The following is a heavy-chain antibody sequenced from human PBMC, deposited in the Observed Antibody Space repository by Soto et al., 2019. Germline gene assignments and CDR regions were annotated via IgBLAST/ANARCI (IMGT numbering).Heavy chain of an antibody. CDR3: ARDDEGWYGPPDY. J-gene: IGHJ4*02. CDR2: INPRGAGT. CDR1: GYTFTNYY. Sequence: QVLLVQSGAEVKKPGASVKVSCKASGYTFTNYYMHWIRQAPGQGLEWMGTINPRGAGTTYAQTFKGRVPMTRDTSTATVYMELSGRTSEDTAVYYCARDDEGWYGPPDYWGQGTLVPVSS. D-gene: IGHD6-19*01. V-gene: IGHV1-46*01.